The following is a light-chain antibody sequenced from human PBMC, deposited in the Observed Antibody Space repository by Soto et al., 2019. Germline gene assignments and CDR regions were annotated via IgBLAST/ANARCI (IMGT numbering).Light chain of an antibody. CDR1: QSVSGSY. J-gene: IGKJ1*01. CDR3: HHYGSSPWT. CDR2: ATS. V-gene: IGKV3-20*01. Sequence: EIVLTQSPGTLSLSPGERATLSCRASQSVSGSYLAWYQQKYGQAPRLLIYATSRRATGIPDRFSGSWSGTDLTLTTSRLEPEDFAVYYCHHYGSSPWTFGQGTTVEIK.